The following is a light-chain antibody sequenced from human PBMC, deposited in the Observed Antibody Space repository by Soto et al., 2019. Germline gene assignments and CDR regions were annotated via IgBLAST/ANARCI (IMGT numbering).Light chain of an antibody. CDR2: IND. CDR3: AAWDDSLNAL. J-gene: IGLJ1*01. CDR1: SSNIGDNP. V-gene: IGLV1-44*01. Sequence: QSVLTQPPSASGTPGQTVTISCSGSSSNIGDNPVNWYQQLPGAAPKLLIYINDQRPSGVPDRFSGSKSGTSASLAISGLQPEDEADHYCAAWDDSLNALFGTGTKLTVL.